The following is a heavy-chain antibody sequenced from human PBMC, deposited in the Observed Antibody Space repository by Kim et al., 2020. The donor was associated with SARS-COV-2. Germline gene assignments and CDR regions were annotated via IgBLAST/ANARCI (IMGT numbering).Heavy chain of an antibody. J-gene: IGHJ4*02. CDR2: INAGNGNT. V-gene: IGHV1-3*01. CDR1: GYTFTSYA. D-gene: IGHD4-17*01. CDR3: ARVSYGDYGVGYFDY. Sequence: ASVKVSCKASGYTFTSYAMHWVRQAPGQRLEWMGWINAGNGNTKYSQKFQGRVTITRDTSASTAYMELSSLRSEDTAVYYCARVSYGDYGVGYFDYWGQGTLVTVSS.